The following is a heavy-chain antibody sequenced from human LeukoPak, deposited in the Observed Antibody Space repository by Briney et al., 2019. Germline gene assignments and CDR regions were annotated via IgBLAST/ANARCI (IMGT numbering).Heavy chain of an antibody. CDR2: IYHSGST. Sequence: HSETLSLTCTVSGYSISSGYYWGWIRQPPGKGLEWIGSIYHSGSTYYNPSPKSRVTISVDTSKNQFSLKLSSVTAADTAVYYCAGSSGYQARGYYYYYMDVWGKGTTVTVSS. CDR1: GYSISSGYY. V-gene: IGHV4-38-2*02. D-gene: IGHD3-22*01. CDR3: AGSSGYQARGYYYYYMDV. J-gene: IGHJ6*03.